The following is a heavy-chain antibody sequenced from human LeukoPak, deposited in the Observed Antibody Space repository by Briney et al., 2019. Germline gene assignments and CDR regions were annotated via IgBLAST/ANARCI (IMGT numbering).Heavy chain of an antibody. D-gene: IGHD1-1*01. CDR2: ISNSGDAT. CDR1: GFTFNNYA. Sequence: GGSLRLSCEVSGFTFNNYAMSWVRQAPGKGLEWVSTISNSGDATYYADSVKGRFTISRDNSKNTLYLQMNSLRAEDTAVYYCAKAPPYKKYFDYWGQGTLVTVSS. V-gene: IGHV3-23*01. CDR3: AKAPPYKKYFDY. J-gene: IGHJ4*02.